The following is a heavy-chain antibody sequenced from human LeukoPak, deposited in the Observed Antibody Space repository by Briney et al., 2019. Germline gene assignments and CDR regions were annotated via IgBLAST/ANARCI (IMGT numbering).Heavy chain of an antibody. CDR3: ATTNWNYFTQNNWFDP. CDR1: GYTFSSYW. J-gene: IGHJ5*02. CDR2: IKQDGSQK. V-gene: IGHV3-7*01. Sequence: GGSLRLSCAASGYTFSSYWMSWVRQAPGKGREWVANIKQDGSQKYYVDSVKGRFTISRDNDKHSMYLQMKRLRAEDTAVYYCATTNWNYFTQNNWFDPWGQGTLVTVSS. D-gene: IGHD1-7*01.